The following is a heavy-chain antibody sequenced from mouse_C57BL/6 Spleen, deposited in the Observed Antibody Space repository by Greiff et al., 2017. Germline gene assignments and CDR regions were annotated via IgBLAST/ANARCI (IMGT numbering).Heavy chain of an antibody. Sequence: VQLQQPGAELVRPGSSVKLSCKASGYTFTSYWMHWVKQRPIQGLEWIGNIDPSDSETHYNQKFKDKATLTVDKSSSTAYMQLSSLTSEDSAVYYCARGDYYGSSYWYFEVWGTGTTVTVSS. J-gene: IGHJ1*03. V-gene: IGHV1-52*01. CDR2: IDPSDSET. D-gene: IGHD1-1*01. CDR1: GYTFTSYW. CDR3: ARGDYYGSSYWYFEV.